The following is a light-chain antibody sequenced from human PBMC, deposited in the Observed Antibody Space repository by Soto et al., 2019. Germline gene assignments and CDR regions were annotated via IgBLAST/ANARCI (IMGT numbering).Light chain of an antibody. V-gene: IGKV3-15*01. CDR3: QQYNNWPRT. CDR1: QSVSSN. J-gene: IGKJ1*01. CDR2: GAS. Sequence: ILVTQSPAPLSVPPGQRATVSCWASQSVSSNLAWYQQKPGQAPRLVIYGASTRATGIPARFSGSGSGTEFTLTISSLQSEDFAVYYCQQYNNWPRTFGQGTKVDIK.